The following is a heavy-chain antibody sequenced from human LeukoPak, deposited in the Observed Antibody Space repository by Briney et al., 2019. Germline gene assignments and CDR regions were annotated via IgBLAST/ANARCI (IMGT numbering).Heavy chain of an antibody. J-gene: IGHJ6*02. CDR1: GYTFTGYY. D-gene: IGHD2-2*01. CDR2: INPNSGGT. Sequence: ASVKVSCKASGYTFTGYYMHWVRQAPGQGLEWMGRINPNSGGTNYAQKFQGRVTMTRDTPISIAYMELSRLRSDDTAVYYCARDPDVVVPAAHTHYYYYYGMDVWGQGTTVTVSS. V-gene: IGHV1-2*06. CDR3: ARDPDVVVPAAHTHYYYYYGMDV.